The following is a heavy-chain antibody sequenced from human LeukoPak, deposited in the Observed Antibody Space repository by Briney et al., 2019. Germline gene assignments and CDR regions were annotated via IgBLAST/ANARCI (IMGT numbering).Heavy chain of an antibody. CDR1: GGSISSRSYY. J-gene: IGHJ4*02. CDR3: ARDGRMSGVGAIDY. D-gene: IGHD1-26*01. Sequence: PSETLSLTSTVSGGSISSRSYYWGWIRQPPGKGLEWIGYIYYSGSTNYNPSLKSRVTISVDTSKNQFSLKLSSVTAADTAVYYCARDGRMSGVGAIDYWGQGTLVTVSS. V-gene: IGHV4-61*01. CDR2: IYYSGST.